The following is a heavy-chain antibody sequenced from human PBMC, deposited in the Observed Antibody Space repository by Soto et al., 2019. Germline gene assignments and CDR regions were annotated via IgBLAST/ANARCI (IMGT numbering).Heavy chain of an antibody. V-gene: IGHV1-3*01. J-gene: IGHJ4*02. D-gene: IGHD3-3*01. Sequence: ASVKVSCRASGYTFTSYAMHWVRQAPGQRLEWMGWINAGNGNTKYSQKFQGRVTITRDTSASTAYMELSSRRSEDTAVYYCAGITIFGVVYLGQVTLLTVCS. CDR2: INAGNGNT. CDR1: GYTFTSYA. CDR3: AGITIFGVVY.